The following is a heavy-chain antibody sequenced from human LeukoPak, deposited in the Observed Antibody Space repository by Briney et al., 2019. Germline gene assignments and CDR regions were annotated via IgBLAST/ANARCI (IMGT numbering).Heavy chain of an antibody. V-gene: IGHV1-2*02. J-gene: IGHJ3*02. CDR1: GYTFTGYY. D-gene: IGHD2-2*01. CDR3: ARPVLDIVVVPGNFLDAFDI. Sequence: ASVKVSCKASGYTFTGYYMHWVRQAPGQGLEWMGWINPNSGGTNYAQKFQGRVTMTRDTSISTAYMELSRLRSDDTAVYYCARPVLDIVVVPGNFLDAFDIWGQGTMVTVSS. CDR2: INPNSGGT.